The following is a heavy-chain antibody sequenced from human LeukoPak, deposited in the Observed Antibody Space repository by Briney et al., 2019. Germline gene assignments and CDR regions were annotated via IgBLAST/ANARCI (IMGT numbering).Heavy chain of an antibody. Sequence: SETLSLTCTVSGDSISSGYYWGWIRQPPGKGLEWIGSIYHSGTTYYNPSLKSRVTISVDTSKNQFSLKLSSVTAADTAVYYCARDRRYSYGYGVNWFDPWGQGTLVTVSS. J-gene: IGHJ5*02. V-gene: IGHV4-38-2*02. CDR1: GDSISSGYY. D-gene: IGHD5-18*01. CDR3: ARDRRYSYGYGVNWFDP. CDR2: IYHSGTT.